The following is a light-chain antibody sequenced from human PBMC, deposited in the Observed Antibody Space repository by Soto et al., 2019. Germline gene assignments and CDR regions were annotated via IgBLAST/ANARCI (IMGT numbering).Light chain of an antibody. V-gene: IGKV3-15*01. CDR3: QQYNKWPPYT. Sequence: EIVMTQSPANLSVSPGERATLSCSASQSVSSNLAWYQQKPGQGPRLLIYGASTRATNIPARFSGSGSGTEFTLTIQSLQSEDFAVYYCQQYNKWPPYTFGQGTKLEIK. CDR2: GAS. J-gene: IGKJ2*01. CDR1: QSVSSN.